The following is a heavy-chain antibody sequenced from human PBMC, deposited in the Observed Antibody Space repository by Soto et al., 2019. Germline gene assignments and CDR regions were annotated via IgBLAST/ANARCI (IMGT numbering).Heavy chain of an antibody. CDR3: ARVYCSGGSCFWFDP. D-gene: IGHD2-15*01. CDR1: GYPISTGGYS. J-gene: IGHJ5*02. Sequence: SETLSLTCGVSGYPISTGGYSWAWIRQPPGKALEWIGYIYHSGSTYYNPSLKSRVTISVDRSKNQFSLKLSSVTAADTAVYYCARVYCSGGSCFWFDPWGQGTLVTVSS. CDR2: IYHSGST. V-gene: IGHV4-30-2*01.